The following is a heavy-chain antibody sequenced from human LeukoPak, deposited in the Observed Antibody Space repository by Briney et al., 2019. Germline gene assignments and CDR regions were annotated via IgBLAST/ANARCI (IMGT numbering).Heavy chain of an antibody. CDR1: GYSFTGYY. CDR3: ARDPDYSSGYYLDY. D-gene: IGHD3-22*01. J-gene: IGHJ4*02. V-gene: IGHV1-2*02. CDR2: INPNSGGT. Sequence: ASVKVSCKASGYSFTGYYMHWVRQAPGQGLEWMGWINPNSGGTNYAQKFQGRVTMTRDTSISTAYMELSRLRSDDTAVYYCARDPDYSSGYYLDYWGQGTLVTVSS.